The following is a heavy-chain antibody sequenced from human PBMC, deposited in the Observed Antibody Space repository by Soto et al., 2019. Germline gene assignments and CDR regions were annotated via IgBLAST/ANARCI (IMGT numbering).Heavy chain of an antibody. V-gene: IGHV5-51*01. CDR2: IFPDDSDT. D-gene: IGHD3-16*01. CDR1: GYTFTSYW. Sequence: PGESLKISCKGSGYTFTSYWIAWVRQKPGEGLEWMGIIFPDDSDTRYSPSFQGHVTISVDKSISTAYVQWSSLKASDSAIYYCFRGGVTSRTFDYWGQGTLVTVSS. J-gene: IGHJ4*02. CDR3: FRGGVTSRTFDY.